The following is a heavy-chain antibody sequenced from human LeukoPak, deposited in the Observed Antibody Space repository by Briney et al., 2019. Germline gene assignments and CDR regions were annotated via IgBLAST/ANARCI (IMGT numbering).Heavy chain of an antibody. CDR2: ITSSSTYI. V-gene: IGHV3-21*01. D-gene: IGHD1-26*01. J-gene: IGHJ6*03. Sequence: KPGGSLRLSCAASGFTFSSYNMNWVRQAPGKGLEWVSSITSSSTYIYYADSVRGRFTTSRDNAKNSLYLQMNSLRAEDTAVYFCARDPYSGNYGAYYYYYMDVWGKGTTVTISS. CDR3: ARDPYSGNYGAYYYYYMDV. CDR1: GFTFSSYN.